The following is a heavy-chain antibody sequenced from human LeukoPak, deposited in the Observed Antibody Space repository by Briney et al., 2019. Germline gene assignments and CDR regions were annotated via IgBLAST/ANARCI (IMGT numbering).Heavy chain of an antibody. CDR1: GGSISSGAYY. CDR3: ARSLYNTGWPAFDY. CDR2: IYDSGST. V-gene: IGHV4-31*03. D-gene: IGHD6-19*01. J-gene: IGHJ4*02. Sequence: PSQTLSLTCTVSGGSISSGAYYWSWIRQHPGKGLECIGYIYDSGSTYYNPSLKSRLTISLDTSNNQFSLRLSSVTAADTAVYYCARSLYNTGWPAFDYWGQGTLVTVSS.